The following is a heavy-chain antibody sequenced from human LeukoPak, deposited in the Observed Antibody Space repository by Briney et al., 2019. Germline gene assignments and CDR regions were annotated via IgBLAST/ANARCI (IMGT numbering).Heavy chain of an antibody. J-gene: IGHJ4*02. D-gene: IGHD3-22*01. CDR3: ARAVFYDSSEGNY. V-gene: IGHV4-39*07. CDR2: INHSGST. CDR1: GGSISSGGYY. Sequence: SETLSLTCTVSGGSISSGGYYWSWIRQPPGKGREWIGEINHSGSTNYNPSLKSRVTISVDTSKNQFSLKLSSVTAADTAAYYCARAVFYDSSEGNYWGQGTLVTVSS.